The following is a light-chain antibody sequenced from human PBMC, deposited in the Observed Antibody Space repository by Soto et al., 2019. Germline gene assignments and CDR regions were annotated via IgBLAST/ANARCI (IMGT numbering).Light chain of an antibody. J-gene: IGKJ5*01. CDR1: QSISSY. V-gene: IGKV1-39*01. CDR3: QQCYSTLLIP. CDR2: AAS. Sequence: DIQMTQSPSSLSASVGDRVTITCRASQSISSYLNWYQQKPGKAPKLLLYAASSLQSGVPSRFSGSGSGTDFTLTISSLQPEDFATYYCQQCYSTLLIPFGQGTRLEIK.